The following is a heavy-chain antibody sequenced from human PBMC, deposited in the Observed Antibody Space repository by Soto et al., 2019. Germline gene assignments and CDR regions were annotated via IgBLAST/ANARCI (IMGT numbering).Heavy chain of an antibody. J-gene: IGHJ4*02. CDR3: VGSRDVQWLGRRGVAEGCDFDY. D-gene: IGHD3-10*01. Sequence: EVQLVESGGGLVQPGGSLRLSCAASGFTFSNSDMNWVHQAPGKGREWVSGVSWNGRRTHYADSVKGRFIISRDNSRNTLALQTNSLRAEDTAVYYGVGSRDVQWLGRRGVAEGCDFDYWGQGTLVTVSS. CDR1: GFTFSNSD. CDR2: VSWNGRRT. V-gene: IGHV3-35*01.